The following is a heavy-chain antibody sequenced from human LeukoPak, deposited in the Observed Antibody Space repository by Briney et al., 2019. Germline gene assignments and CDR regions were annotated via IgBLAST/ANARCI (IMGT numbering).Heavy chain of an antibody. CDR2: IIPIFGTA. D-gene: IGHD2-2*01. CDR3: ARGPQYCSSTSCYPYYFDY. V-gene: IGHV1-69*05. CDR1: GGTFCSYV. J-gene: IGHJ4*02. Sequence: VASVKVSCKASGGTFCSYVISWVRQAPGQGLEWMGGIIPIFGTANYAQKFQGRVTITTDESTSTAYMELSSLRSEDTAVYYCARGPQYCSSTSCYPYYFDYWGQGTLVTVSS.